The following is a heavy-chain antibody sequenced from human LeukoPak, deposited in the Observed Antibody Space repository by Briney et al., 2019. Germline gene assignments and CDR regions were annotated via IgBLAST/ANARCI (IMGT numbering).Heavy chain of an antibody. CDR1: GYTFTGYY. J-gene: IGHJ4*02. D-gene: IGHD1-26*01. CDR2: INPNSGGT. V-gene: IGHV1-2*02. CDR3: ARDRKEWELTTLDY. Sequence: GASVKVSCKASGYTFTGYYMHWVRQAPGQGLEWMGWINPNSGGTNYAQKFQGRVTMTRDTSISTAYMELSRLRSDDTAVYYCARDRKEWELTTLDYWGQGTLVTVSS.